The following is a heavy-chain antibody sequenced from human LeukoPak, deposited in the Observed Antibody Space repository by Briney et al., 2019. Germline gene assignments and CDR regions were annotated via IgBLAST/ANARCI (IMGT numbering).Heavy chain of an antibody. CDR2: ITGSGGTT. J-gene: IGHJ4*02. D-gene: IGHD4-23*01. CDR3: ARGRPHGNDY. CDR1: GFTFSSYA. V-gene: IGHV3-23*01. Sequence: GGSLRLSCAASGFTFSSYAMTWVRQAPGKGLEWVSSITGSGGTTYYADSVKGRFTISRDNAKNTLYLQMNSLRVEDTAVYYCARGRPHGNDYWGQGTLVTVSS.